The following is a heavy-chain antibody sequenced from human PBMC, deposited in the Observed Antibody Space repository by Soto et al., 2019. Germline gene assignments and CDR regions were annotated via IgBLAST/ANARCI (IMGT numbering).Heavy chain of an antibody. CDR3: ARSVVYYNDTRDYHGMDV. J-gene: IGHJ6*02. CDR1: RFPLSYYY. D-gene: IGHD3-22*01. V-gene: IGHV1-2*02. Sequence: SVNVSCKASRFPLSYYYIHWVRQAPCQGLEWMALINCKTGGTNVPHKSRGRVTLTRDTSVNTVYMEVNRLTPGDTALYYCARSVVYYNDTRDYHGMDVWGQGTSVTVSS. CDR2: INCKTGGT.